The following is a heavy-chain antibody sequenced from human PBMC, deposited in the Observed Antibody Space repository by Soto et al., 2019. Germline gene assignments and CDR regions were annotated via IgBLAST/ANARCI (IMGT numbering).Heavy chain of an antibody. D-gene: IGHD2-2*01. V-gene: IGHV2-5*02. Sequence: QITLKESGHTLVKPTQTLRLTCIFSGFSFSADGVAVGWIRQPPGKALEWLALIYWDDDTRYSPSLKSRLTITKDTSKNQVVLTMTNMDPVDTATYYCAHAFGGTSWPNDAFDVRGQGTVVTVSS. CDR2: IYWDDDT. CDR1: GFSFSADGVA. J-gene: IGHJ3*01. CDR3: AHAFGGTSWPNDAFDV.